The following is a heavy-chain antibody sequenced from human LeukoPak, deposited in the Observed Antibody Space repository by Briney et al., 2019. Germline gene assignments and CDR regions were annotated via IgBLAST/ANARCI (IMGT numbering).Heavy chain of an antibody. Sequence: ASVKVSCKASGYTFTSYGISWVRQAPGQGLEWMGWMNPNSGNTGYAQKFQGRVTITRNTSISTAYMELSSLRSEDTAVYYCARSGSYSTDDAFDIWGQGTMVTVSS. D-gene: IGHD1-26*01. CDR2: MNPNSGNT. CDR1: GYTFTSYG. V-gene: IGHV1-8*03. CDR3: ARSGSYSTDDAFDI. J-gene: IGHJ3*02.